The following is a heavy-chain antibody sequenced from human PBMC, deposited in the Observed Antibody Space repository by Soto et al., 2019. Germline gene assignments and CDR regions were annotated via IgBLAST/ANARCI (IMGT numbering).Heavy chain of an antibody. CDR1: GFTFSSYG. Sequence: GGSLRLSCAASGFTFSSYGMHWVRQAPGKGLEWVAVISYDGSNKYYADSVKGRFTISRDNSKNTLYLQMNSLRAEDTAVYYCAKDGSSGPPYYGMDVWGQGTTVTVSS. D-gene: IGHD6-19*01. V-gene: IGHV3-30*18. J-gene: IGHJ6*02. CDR3: AKDGSSGPPYYGMDV. CDR2: ISYDGSNK.